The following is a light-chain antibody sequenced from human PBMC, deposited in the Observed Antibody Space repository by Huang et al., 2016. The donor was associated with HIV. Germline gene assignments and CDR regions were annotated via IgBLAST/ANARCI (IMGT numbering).Light chain of an antibody. Sequence: EIVMTQTPLSLSVTPGQPASIACRSSQRLRRSDGKTFLYWYLQKPGQSPQLLIYEVSNRLSGVPYRFSGSGSGTDFTLTISRVEAEDVGVYYCMQSIHLPLTFGGGTTVEIK. CDR3: MQSIHLPLT. CDR1: QRLRRSDGKTF. J-gene: IGKJ4*01. V-gene: IGKV2D-29*02. CDR2: EVS.